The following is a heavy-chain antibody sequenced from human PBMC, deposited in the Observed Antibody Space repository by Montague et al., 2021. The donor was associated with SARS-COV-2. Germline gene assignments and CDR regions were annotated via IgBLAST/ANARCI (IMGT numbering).Heavy chain of an antibody. J-gene: IGHJ4*02. CDR1: GDSISTDNW. Sequence: SETLSLTCIVSGDSISTDNWWTWVRLPPGKGLEWVGELYHTGSTKYKPSLTSRVSMSVDTSKNQFSLKLSSVTAADTAVYYCARGARQGYGIRLGSFDYWGQGTLVTVSS. V-gene: IGHV4-4*02. CDR3: ARGARQGYGIRLGSFDY. D-gene: IGHD3-10*01. CDR2: LYHTGST.